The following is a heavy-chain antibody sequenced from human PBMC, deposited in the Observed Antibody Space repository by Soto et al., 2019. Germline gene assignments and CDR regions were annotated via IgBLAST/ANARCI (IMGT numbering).Heavy chain of an antibody. D-gene: IGHD3-22*01. J-gene: IGHJ4*02. V-gene: IGHV1-58*01. CDR2: IVVGSGNT. Sequence: QMQLVQSGPEVKKPGTSVKVSCKASGFTFTSSAVQWVRQARGQRLEWIGWIVVGSGNTNYAQKFQERVTITRDMSTSTAYMELSSLRSEDTAVYYCAAESYYYDSSGYQPPPTEFDYWGQGTLVTVSS. CDR1: GFTFTSSA. CDR3: AAESYYYDSSGYQPPPTEFDY.